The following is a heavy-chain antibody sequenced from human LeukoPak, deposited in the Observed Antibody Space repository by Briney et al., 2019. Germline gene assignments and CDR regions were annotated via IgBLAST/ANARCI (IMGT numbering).Heavy chain of an antibody. J-gene: IGHJ6*03. D-gene: IGHD2-2*01. V-gene: IGHV4-59*01. CDR3: ARVVIYCSSTSCFYMDV. Sequence: PSETLSLPCTVSGGSISDNYWSWLRQPPGKGVEWIGYIYYSGSTNYNPSLKSRVTISVDTSKNQFSLKLSSVTAADTAVYYCARVVIYCSSTSCFYMDVWGKGTTVTVSS. CDR1: GGSISDNY. CDR2: IYYSGST.